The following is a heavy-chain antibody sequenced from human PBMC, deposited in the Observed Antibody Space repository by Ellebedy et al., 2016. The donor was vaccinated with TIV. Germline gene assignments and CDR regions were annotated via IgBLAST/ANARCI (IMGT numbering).Heavy chain of an antibody. D-gene: IGHD4-23*01. J-gene: IGHJ4*02. CDR3: AREQDGNKDS. Sequence: AASVKVSCKASGYTFTDFYIHWIRQAPGQGLEWMGWINPNSGGTNYAQNFQGWVTMTRDTSTTTVYMELSRLKSDATAVYYCAREQDGNKDSWGQGTLVSVSS. V-gene: IGHV1-2*04. CDR1: GYTFTDFY. CDR2: INPNSGGT.